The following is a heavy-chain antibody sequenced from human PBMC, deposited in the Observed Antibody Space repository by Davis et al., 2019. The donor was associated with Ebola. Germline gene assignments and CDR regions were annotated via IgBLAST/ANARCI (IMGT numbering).Heavy chain of an antibody. CDR3: AKLSARWELNY. CDR1: GFTFSSYW. J-gene: IGHJ4*02. V-gene: IGHV3-7*03. CDR2: IKQDGSEK. Sequence: PGGSLRLSCAASGFTFSSYWMSWVRQAPGKGLEWVANIKQDGSEKYYADSVKGRFTISRDNSKNTLYLQMNSLRAEDTAVYYCAKLSARWELNYWGQGTLVTVSS. D-gene: IGHD1-26*01.